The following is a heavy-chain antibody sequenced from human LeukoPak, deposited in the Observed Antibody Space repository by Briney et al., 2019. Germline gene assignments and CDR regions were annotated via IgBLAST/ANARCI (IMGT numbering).Heavy chain of an antibody. J-gene: IGHJ4*02. CDR1: GYTFSSYA. CDR2: IIPIFGTA. D-gene: IGHD3-22*01. V-gene: IGHV1-69*13. CDR3: ARGGYYDSSGFFDY. Sequence: AASVKVSCKASGYTFSSYAISWVRQAPGQGLEWMGGIIPIFGTANYAQKFQGRVTITADESTSTAYMELSSLRSEDTAVYYCARGGYYDSSGFFDYWGQGTLVTVSS.